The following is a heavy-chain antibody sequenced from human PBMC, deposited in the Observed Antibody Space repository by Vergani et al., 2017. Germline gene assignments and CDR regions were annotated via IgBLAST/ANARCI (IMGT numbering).Heavy chain of an antibody. CDR2: ISSSSSYI. CDR3: ARDPTEPYYYYYYMDV. CDR1: GFTFSSYS. V-gene: IGHV3-21*01. D-gene: IGHD1-14*01. J-gene: IGHJ6*03. Sequence: EVQLVESGGGLVKPGGSLRLSCAASGFTFSSYSMNWVRQAPGKGLDWVSSISSSSSYIYYADSVKGRFTISRDNAKNPLYLQMNSLRAEDTAVYYCARDPTEPYYYYYYMDVWGKGTTVTVSS.